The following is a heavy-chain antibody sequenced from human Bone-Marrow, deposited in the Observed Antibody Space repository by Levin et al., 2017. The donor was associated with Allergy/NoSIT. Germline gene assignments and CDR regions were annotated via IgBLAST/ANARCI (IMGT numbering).Heavy chain of an antibody. Sequence: SQTLSLTCSVSGGSINNYYWSWIRQPPGKGLEWIGYVYHDGTTNYKPSLSSRLTISMDTSKDQISLYLSSVTAADTAVYYCAKVPDFWGQGALVTVS. CDR2: VYHDGTT. J-gene: IGHJ4*02. V-gene: IGHV4-59*08. CDR1: GGSINNYY. CDR3: AKVPDF.